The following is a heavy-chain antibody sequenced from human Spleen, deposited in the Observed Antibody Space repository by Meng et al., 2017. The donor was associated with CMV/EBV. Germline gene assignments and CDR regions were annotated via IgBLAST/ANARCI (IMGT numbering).Heavy chain of an antibody. CDR2: IYYSGST. Sequence: SETLSLTCTVSGGSVSSGSYYWIWIRQPPGKGLEWVGYIYYSGSTNYNPSLKSRVTISVDTSKNQFSLKLSSVTAADTAVYYCASDRCSSTSCYLSDGMDVWGQGTTVTVSS. J-gene: IGHJ6*02. V-gene: IGHV4-61*01. D-gene: IGHD2-2*01. CDR1: GGSVSSGSYY. CDR3: ASDRCSSTSCYLSDGMDV.